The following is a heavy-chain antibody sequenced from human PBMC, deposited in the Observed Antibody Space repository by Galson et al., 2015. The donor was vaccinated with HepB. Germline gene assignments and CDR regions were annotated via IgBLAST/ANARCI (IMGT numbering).Heavy chain of an antibody. V-gene: IGHV3-23*01. D-gene: IGHD4-11*01. Sequence: SLRLSCAASGFTFSSYAMSWVRQTPGKGLQWVSSISGSGAGSYFADSVKGRLIISRDNSKNTLYLQMNSLRVEDTALYHCAKGPGGNYDHYPPNWFDPWGQGTLVIVSS. J-gene: IGHJ5*02. CDR2: ISGSGAGS. CDR1: GFTFSSYA. CDR3: AKGPGGNYDHYPPNWFDP.